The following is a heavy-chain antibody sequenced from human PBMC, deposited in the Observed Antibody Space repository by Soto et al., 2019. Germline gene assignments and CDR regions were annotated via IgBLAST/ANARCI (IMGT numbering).Heavy chain of an antibody. Sequence: EVQLLESGGGLVQPGGSLRLSCAASGFTFSSYAMSWVRQAPGKGLEWVAAISGSGGSTYYADSVKGRFTISRDNSKNTLYLQMNSLRAEDTAVYYCAKGGKRVYCSSTSCYGGGGGGDYWGQGTLVTVSS. J-gene: IGHJ4*02. CDR1: GFTFSSYA. D-gene: IGHD2-2*01. V-gene: IGHV3-23*01. CDR3: AKGGKRVYCSSTSCYGGGGGGDY. CDR2: ISGSGGST.